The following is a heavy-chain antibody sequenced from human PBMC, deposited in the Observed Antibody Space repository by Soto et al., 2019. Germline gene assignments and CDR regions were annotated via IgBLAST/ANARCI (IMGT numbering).Heavy chain of an antibody. CDR2: ISAYNGNT. D-gene: IGHD1-1*01. CDR1: GYTFTSYG. CDR3: ASDPGRTQDVVERFAY. V-gene: IGHV1-18*01. Sequence: QVQLVQSGAEVKKPGASVKVSCKASGYTFTSYGISWVRQAPGQGLEWMGWISAYNGNTNYAQKLQGRVTMTTDTSTSTAYMELGSLSSDDTAVYYCASDPGRTQDVVERFAYWGQGTLVTVSS. J-gene: IGHJ4*02.